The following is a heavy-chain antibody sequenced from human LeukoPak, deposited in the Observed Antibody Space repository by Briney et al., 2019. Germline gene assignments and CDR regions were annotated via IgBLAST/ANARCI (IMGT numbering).Heavy chain of an antibody. CDR2: IYTSGST. CDR1: GGSISSGSYY. D-gene: IGHD3-22*01. V-gene: IGHV4-61*02. J-gene: IGHJ3*02. CDR3: ARVTMIVVWGAFDI. Sequence: PSQTLSFTCTVSGGSISSGSYYWSWIRQPAGKGLEWIGRIYTSGSTNYNPSLKSRVTISVDTSKNQFSLKLSSVTAADTAVYYCARVTMIVVWGAFDIWGQGTMVTVSS.